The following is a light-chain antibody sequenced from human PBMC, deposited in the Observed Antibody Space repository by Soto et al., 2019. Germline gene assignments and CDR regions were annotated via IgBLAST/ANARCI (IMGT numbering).Light chain of an antibody. J-gene: IGLJ2*01. CDR1: SSDVGGYNY. CDR3: CSYAGNYILV. V-gene: IGLV2-11*01. Sequence: QSALTQPRSVSGSPGQSVTISCTGTSSDVGGYNYVSWYQQHPGKAPKLLIYDVSKWPSGVPDRFSGSKSGNTASLTISGLQAEDEADYYCCSYAGNYILVFGGGTKVTVL. CDR2: DVS.